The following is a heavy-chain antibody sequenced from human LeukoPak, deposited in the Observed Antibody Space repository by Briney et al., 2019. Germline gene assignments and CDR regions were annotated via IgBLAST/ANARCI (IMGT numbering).Heavy chain of an antibody. CDR1: GGSISSSSYY. CDR2: IYYSGST. CDR3: ARHEGSSGRVRDAFDI. J-gene: IGHJ3*02. Sequence: SETLSLTCTVSGGSISSSSYYWGWIRQPPGKGLEWIGSIYYSGSTYYNPSLKSRVTISVDTSENQFSLKLSSVTAADTAVYYCARHEGSSGRVRDAFDIWGQGTMVTVSS. D-gene: IGHD6-19*01. V-gene: IGHV4-39*01.